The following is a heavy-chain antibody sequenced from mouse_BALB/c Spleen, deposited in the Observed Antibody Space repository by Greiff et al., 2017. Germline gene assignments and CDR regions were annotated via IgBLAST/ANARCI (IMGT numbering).Heavy chain of an antibody. CDR3: ARYYGSSYVAWFAY. D-gene: IGHD1-1*01. CDR1: GYTFSSYW. Sequence: QVQLQQSGAELMKPGASVKISCKATGYTFSSYWIEWVKQRPGHGLEWIGEILPGSGSTNYNEKFKGKATFTADTSSNTAYMQLSSLTSEDSAVYYCARYYGSSYVAWFAYWGQGTLVTVSA. J-gene: IGHJ3*01. CDR2: ILPGSGST. V-gene: IGHV1-9*01.